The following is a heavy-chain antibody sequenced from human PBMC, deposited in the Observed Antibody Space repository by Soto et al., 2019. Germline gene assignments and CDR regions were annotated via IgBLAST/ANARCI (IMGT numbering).Heavy chain of an antibody. CDR3: AKDRGSGSYAANYYYYGMDV. CDR2: INWNSGSI. CDR1: GFTFDDYA. J-gene: IGHJ6*02. Sequence: EEPLVESGGGLVQPGRSLRLSCAASGFTFDDYAMHWVRQAPGKGLEWVSGINWNSGSIGYADSVKGRFTISRDNAXXSXYXXMNSLRAEDTALYYCAKDRGSGSYAANYYYYGMDVWGQGTTVTVSS. D-gene: IGHD3-10*01. V-gene: IGHV3-9*01.